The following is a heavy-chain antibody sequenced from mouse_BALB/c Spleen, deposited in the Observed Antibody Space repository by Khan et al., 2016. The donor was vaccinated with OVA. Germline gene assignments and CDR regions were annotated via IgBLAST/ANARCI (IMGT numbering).Heavy chain of an antibody. Sequence: QVQLQQSGTELMKPGASVKISCKATGYTFSSYWIEWVKQRPGHGLEWIGEIFPGSGNTNYNEKFKGKATFTADTSSNTAYIQLSSLTSEDSAVYYCARRGSRYWYFDVWGAGTTVTVSS. D-gene: IGHD6-1*01. CDR2: IFPGSGNT. CDR1: GYTFSSYW. V-gene: IGHV1-9*01. J-gene: IGHJ1*01. CDR3: ARRGSRYWYFDV.